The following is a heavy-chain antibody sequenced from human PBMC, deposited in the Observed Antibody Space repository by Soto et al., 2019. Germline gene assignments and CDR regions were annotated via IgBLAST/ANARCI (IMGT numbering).Heavy chain of an antibody. CDR1: GYTFTSYA. V-gene: IGHV1-3*01. J-gene: IGHJ4*02. Sequence: ASVKVSCKASGYTFTSYAMHWVRQAPGQRLEWMGWINPGNGNTKYSQRFQGRVTITRDTSASTAYMELSSLRSEDTAVYHCARSVALPVPTAYWGQGTLVPVS. CDR2: INPGNGNT. D-gene: IGHD2-2*01. CDR3: ARSVALPVPTAY.